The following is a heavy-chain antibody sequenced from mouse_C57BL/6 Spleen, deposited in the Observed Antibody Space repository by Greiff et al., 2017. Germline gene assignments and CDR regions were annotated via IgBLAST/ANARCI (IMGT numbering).Heavy chain of an antibody. CDR3: ARDYGSSGGVMDY. Sequence: EVKLVESGGGLVKPGGSLKLPCAASGFTFSDYGMHWVRQAPEKGLEWVAYISSGSSTIYYADTVKGRFTISRDNAKNTLFLQMTSLRSEDTAMYYGARDYGSSGGVMDYWGQGPPVTVSS. D-gene: IGHD1-1*01. CDR1: GFTFSDYG. V-gene: IGHV5-17*01. J-gene: IGHJ4*01. CDR2: ISSGSSTI.